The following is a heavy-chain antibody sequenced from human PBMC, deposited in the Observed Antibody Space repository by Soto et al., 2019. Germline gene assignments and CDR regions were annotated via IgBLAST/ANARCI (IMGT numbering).Heavy chain of an antibody. CDR2: ITTAGDT. Sequence: GGSLRLSCAASGFTFSTYDMHWVRQATGKGLEWVSAITTAGDTYYPGSVKGRFTISRENAKNSLYLQIDSLRAEDTAVYYCTRDSGGTQSQAYYYYYMDLWGKGTTVTVSS. D-gene: IGHD2-15*01. CDR1: GFTFSTYD. CDR3: TRDSGGTQSQAYYYYYMDL. V-gene: IGHV3-13*01. J-gene: IGHJ6*03.